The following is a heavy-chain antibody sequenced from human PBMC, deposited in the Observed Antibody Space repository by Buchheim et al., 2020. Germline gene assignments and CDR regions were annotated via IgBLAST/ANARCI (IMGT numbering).Heavy chain of an antibody. CDR1: GGSFSGYY. J-gene: IGHJ6*02. D-gene: IGHD5-18*01. V-gene: IGHV4-34*01. CDR2: INHSGST. CDR3: ARDRVDTAMVTYYYYGMDV. Sequence: QVQLQQWGAGLLKPSETLSLTCAVYGGSFSGYYWSWIRQPPGKGLEWIGEINHSGSTNYNPSLKSRVTISVDTSKNQFSLKLSSVTAADTAVYYCARDRVDTAMVTYYYYGMDVWGQGTT.